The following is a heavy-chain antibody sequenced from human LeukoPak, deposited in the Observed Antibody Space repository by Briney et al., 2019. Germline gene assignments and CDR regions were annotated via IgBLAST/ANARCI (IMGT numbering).Heavy chain of an antibody. V-gene: IGHV3-48*03. J-gene: IGHJ4*02. Sequence: PGGSLRLSCAASGFTFSSYEMNWVRQAPGKGLEWVSYISSSGSTIYYADSVKGRFTISRDNAKNSLYLQMNSLRAEDTAVYYCAREQPGAYSSSWYGETPGTLDYRGQGTLVTVSS. CDR1: GFTFSSYE. CDR2: ISSSGSTI. D-gene: IGHD6-13*01. CDR3: AREQPGAYSSSWYGETPGTLDY.